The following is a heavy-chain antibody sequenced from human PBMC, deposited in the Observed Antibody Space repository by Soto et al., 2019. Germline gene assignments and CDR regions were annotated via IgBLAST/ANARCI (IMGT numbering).Heavy chain of an antibody. D-gene: IGHD3-10*01. CDR3: AREGRHSGGMRESWFDP. Sequence: SETLSLTCAVYGDSISSRSHYWNWIRRVPGKGLEFIGYIFYTGATYYNPSLRGRISMSVDTSKNQFSLTLRSVTAADTAIYYCAREGRHSGGMRESWFDPWGQGTQVTVSS. J-gene: IGHJ5*02. CDR1: GDSISSRSHY. CDR2: IFYTGAT. V-gene: IGHV4-31*11.